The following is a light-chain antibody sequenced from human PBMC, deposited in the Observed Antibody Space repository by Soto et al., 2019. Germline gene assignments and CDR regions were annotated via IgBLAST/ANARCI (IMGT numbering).Light chain of an antibody. Sequence: ALTHTPSASGSPGQSFTISCTGTSSDVGGYDYVSWYQQRPGKAPKLLIHEVTKRPSGVPDRFSGSKSGNTASLTVSGLQAEDEADYYCSSYAGRTLYVFGTGDKVTVL. CDR3: SSYAGRTLYV. CDR2: EVT. CDR1: SSDVGGYDY. V-gene: IGLV2-8*01. J-gene: IGLJ1*01.